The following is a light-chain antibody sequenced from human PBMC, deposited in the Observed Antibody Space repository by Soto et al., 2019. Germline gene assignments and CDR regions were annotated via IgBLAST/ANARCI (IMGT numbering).Light chain of an antibody. CDR2: AAS. CDR1: QSISSY. CDR3: QPRWT. Sequence: DIQMTQSPSSLSASVGDRVTITCRASQSISSYLNWYQQKPGKAPKLLIYAASSLQSGVPSRFSGSGSATDFTLTISSLQPEDFATYYCQPRWTFGQGTKV. V-gene: IGKV1-39*01. J-gene: IGKJ1*01.